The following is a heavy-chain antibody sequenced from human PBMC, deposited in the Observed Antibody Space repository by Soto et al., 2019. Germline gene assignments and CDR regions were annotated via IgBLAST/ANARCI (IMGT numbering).Heavy chain of an antibody. CDR3: AIHLDYDFWSGYYTRTLNDY. J-gene: IGHJ4*02. Sequence: SETLSLTCTVSGGSISSSSYYWGWIRQPPGKGLEWIGSIYYSGSTYYNTSLKSRVTISVDTSKNQFSLKLSSVTAADTAVYYCAIHLDYDFWSGYYTRTLNDYWGQGTLVTVSS. CDR2: IYYSGST. CDR1: GGSISSSSYY. V-gene: IGHV4-39*01. D-gene: IGHD3-3*01.